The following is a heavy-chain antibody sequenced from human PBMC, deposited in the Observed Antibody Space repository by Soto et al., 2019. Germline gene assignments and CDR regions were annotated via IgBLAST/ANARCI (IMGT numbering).Heavy chain of an antibody. V-gene: IGHV1-69*13. J-gene: IGHJ6*01. CDR1: GGTFSSYA. CDR2: IIPIFGTA. Sequence: SGKVPGNASGGTFSSYAISWVRHAPGQGLEWMGGIIPIFGTANYAQKFKGRVTITADESTSTAYMELSSLRSEDTAVYYCARAKREYYYYYGMDVWGQGTTVPVSS. CDR3: ARAKREYYYYYGMDV.